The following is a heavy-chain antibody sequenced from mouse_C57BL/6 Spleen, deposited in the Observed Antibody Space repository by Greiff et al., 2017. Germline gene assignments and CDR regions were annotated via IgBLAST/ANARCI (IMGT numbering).Heavy chain of an antibody. Sequence: EVQGVESGGGLVKPGGSLKLSCAASGFTFSDYGMHWVRQAPEKGLEWVAYISSGSSTIYYADTVKGRFTISRDNAKNTLFLQMTSLRSEDTAMYYCARNYYGSSLFAMDYWGQGTSATVSS. CDR1: GFTFSDYG. V-gene: IGHV5-17*01. J-gene: IGHJ4*01. CDR3: ARNYYGSSLFAMDY. CDR2: ISSGSSTI. D-gene: IGHD1-1*01.